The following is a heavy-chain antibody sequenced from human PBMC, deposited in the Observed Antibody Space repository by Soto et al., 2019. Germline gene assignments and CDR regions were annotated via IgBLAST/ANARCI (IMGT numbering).Heavy chain of an antibody. CDR1: GYSFTSYW. V-gene: IGHV5-51*01. Sequence: GESLKISCKGSGYSFTSYWVGWVRQMPGKGLEWMGIIYPGDSGTRYSPSVQGQVTISADKSISTAYLQWSSLKASDTAMYYFARLGGPNSTGPADYYYYGMDVWGQGTTVTVSS. D-gene: IGHD1-1*01. CDR3: ARLGGPNSTGPADYYYYGMDV. J-gene: IGHJ6*02. CDR2: IYPGDSGT.